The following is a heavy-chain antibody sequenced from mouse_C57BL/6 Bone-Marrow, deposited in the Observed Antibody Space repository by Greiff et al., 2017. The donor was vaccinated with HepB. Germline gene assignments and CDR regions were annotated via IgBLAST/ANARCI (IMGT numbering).Heavy chain of an antibody. Sequence: QVQLKESGSELRSPGSSVKLSCKDFDSEVFPIAYMSWVRQKPGHGFEWIGGILPSVGRTIYGEKFEDKATLDADTLSNTAYLELNSLTSEDSAIYYCARGDYGPYAMDYWGQGTSVTVSS. CDR3: ARGDYGPYAMDY. CDR2: ILPSVGRT. V-gene: IGHV15-2*01. J-gene: IGHJ4*01. CDR1: DSEVFPIAY. D-gene: IGHD2-4*01.